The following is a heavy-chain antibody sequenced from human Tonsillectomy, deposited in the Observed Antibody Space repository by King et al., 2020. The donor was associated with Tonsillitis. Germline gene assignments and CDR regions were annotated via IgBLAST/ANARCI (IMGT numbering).Heavy chain of an antibody. CDR2: IKSRTEGGKT. V-gene: IGHV3-15*01. CDR1: GFTFTNAW. CDR3: GGYRE. D-gene: IGHD5-18*01. Sequence: EEQLVQSGGGFVKPGVPLRLSCAASGFTFTNAWMTWVRQAPGEGREGVGSIKSRTEGGKTDYVAPVKGRFSIPRDDSKNTMYLEMNSLKAEDTAVYYCGGYREWGQGTLVTVSS. J-gene: IGHJ4*02.